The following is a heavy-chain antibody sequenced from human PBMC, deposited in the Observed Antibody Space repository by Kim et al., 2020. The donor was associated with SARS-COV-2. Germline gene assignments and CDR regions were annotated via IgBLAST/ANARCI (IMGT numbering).Heavy chain of an antibody. CDR1: GGSFTGYY. Sequence: SETLSLTCAVYGGSFTGYYWSWIRQPPGKGLEWIGEINHSGSTNYNPSLKSRVTISVDTSKNQSSLKLSSVTAADTAVYYCARGRGLLWFGESLPNQYY. CDR2: INHSGST. J-gene: IGHJ4*01. V-gene: IGHV4-34*01. CDR3: ARGRGLLWFGESLPNQYY. D-gene: IGHD3-10*01.